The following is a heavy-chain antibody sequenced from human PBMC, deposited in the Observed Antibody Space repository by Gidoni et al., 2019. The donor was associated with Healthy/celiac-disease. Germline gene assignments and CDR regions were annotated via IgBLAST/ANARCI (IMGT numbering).Heavy chain of an antibody. V-gene: IGHV3-53*02. J-gene: IGHJ5*02. CDR1: GFTVSSNY. D-gene: IGHD2-15*01. CDR2: IYSGGST. CDR3: ARENDGYCSGGSCYSSGFDP. Sequence: EVQLVETGGGLIQPGGSLRLSCAASGFTVSSNYMSWVRQAPGKGLEWVSVIYSGGSTYYADSVKGRFTISRDNSKNTLYLQMNSLRAEDTAVYYCARENDGYCSGGSCYSSGFDPWGQGTLVTVSS.